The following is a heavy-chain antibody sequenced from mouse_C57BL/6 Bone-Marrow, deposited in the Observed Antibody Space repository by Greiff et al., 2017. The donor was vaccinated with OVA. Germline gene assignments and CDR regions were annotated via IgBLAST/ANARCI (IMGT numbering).Heavy chain of an antibody. D-gene: IGHD4-1*01. V-gene: IGHV1-19*01. J-gene: IGHJ2*01. CDR2: INPYNGGT. CDR1: GYTFTDYY. Sequence: VQLQQSGPVLVKPGASVKMSCKASGYTFTDYYMNWVKQSHGKSLEWIGVINPYNGGTSYNQKFKGKATLTVDKSSSTAYMELNSLTSEDSAVYYCARQRGTGTLDYWGQGTTLTVSS. CDR3: ARQRGTGTLDY.